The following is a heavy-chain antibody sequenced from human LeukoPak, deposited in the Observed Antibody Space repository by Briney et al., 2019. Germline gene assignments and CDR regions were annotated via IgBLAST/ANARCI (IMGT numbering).Heavy chain of an antibody. Sequence: GGSLRLSCAASGFTFSSYAMHWVRQAPGKGLEYVSAISSNGGSTYYANSVKGRFTISRDNSKNTLYLQMGSLRAEDMAVYYCAINYGDYGEDWGQGTLVTVSS. CDR3: AINYGDYGED. CDR2: ISSNGGST. V-gene: IGHV3-64*01. D-gene: IGHD4-17*01. J-gene: IGHJ4*02. CDR1: GFTFSSYA.